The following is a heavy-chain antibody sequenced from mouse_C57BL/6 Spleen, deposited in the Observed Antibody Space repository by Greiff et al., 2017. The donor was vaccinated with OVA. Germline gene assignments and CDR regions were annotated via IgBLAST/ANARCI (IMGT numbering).Heavy chain of an antibody. J-gene: IGHJ2*01. CDR1: GYTFTSYW. D-gene: IGHD1-1*01. CDR2: IDPSDSYT. Sequence: QVQLQQPGAELVKPGASVKLSCKASGYTFTSYWMQWVKQRPGQGLEWIGEIDPSDSYTNYNQKFKGKATLTVDTSSSTAYMQLSSLTSEDSAVYYCARGETTVVAVDYWGRGTTLTVSS. V-gene: IGHV1-50*01. CDR3: ARGETTVVAVDY.